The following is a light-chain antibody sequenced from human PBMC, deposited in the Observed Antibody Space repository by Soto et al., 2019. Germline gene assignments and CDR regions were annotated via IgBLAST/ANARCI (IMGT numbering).Light chain of an antibody. V-gene: IGLV2-11*01. Sequence: QSALTQPRSVSGSPGQSVTISCTGTSSDVGGYDFVSWYQQHPGKAPKLMIYEVTIRPSGVSDRFSGSKSGNTASLTVSGLQAEDEADYYCSSYTGGNPSYVFGTGTKLTVL. CDR2: EVT. J-gene: IGLJ1*01. CDR3: SSYTGGNPSYV. CDR1: SSDVGGYDF.